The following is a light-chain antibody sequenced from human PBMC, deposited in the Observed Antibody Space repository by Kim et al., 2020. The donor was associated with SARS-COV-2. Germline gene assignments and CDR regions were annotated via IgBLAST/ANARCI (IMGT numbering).Light chain of an antibody. J-gene: IGKJ4*01. CDR1: QSVSSSY. CDR2: GAS. CDR3: QQDYNLLT. V-gene: IGKV3D-7*01. Sequence: PGERVTLSCRARQSVSSSYLTWYQQKPGQAPRLLIYGASTRATGIPARFSGSGSGTDFTLTISSLQPEDFAVYYCQQDYNLLTFGGGTKVDIK.